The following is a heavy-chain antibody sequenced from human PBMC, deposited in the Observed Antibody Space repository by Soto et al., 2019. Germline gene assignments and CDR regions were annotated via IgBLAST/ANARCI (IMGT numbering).Heavy chain of an antibody. CDR3: ARVGIGTKSYWFDP. J-gene: IGHJ5*01. CDR1: GGSISGYY. CDR2: IYYNGGP. V-gene: IGHV4-59*12. Sequence: TSETLSLTCAVSGGSISGYYRSWIRQPQGKGLEWVGYIYYNGGPYYSPSLKTRLAISIAPSKNQFSLRLSSVPAADMAVYYCARVGIGTKSYWFDPLGQGTLVDVSS.